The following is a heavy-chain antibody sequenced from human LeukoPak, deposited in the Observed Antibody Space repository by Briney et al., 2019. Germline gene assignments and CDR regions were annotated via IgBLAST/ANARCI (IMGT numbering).Heavy chain of an antibody. V-gene: IGHV3-7*01. J-gene: IGHJ6*03. CDR2: IKQDGSEK. Sequence: GGSLRLSCAASGFTFSSYWMSWVRQARGKGLEWVANIKQDGSEKYYVDSVKGRFTISRDNAKNSLYLQMNSLRAEDTAVYYCARVVGDYSNYEYYLYYMHVGGKGTTVTVSS. CDR1: GFTFSSYW. D-gene: IGHD4-11*01. CDR3: ARVVGDYSNYEYYLYYMHV.